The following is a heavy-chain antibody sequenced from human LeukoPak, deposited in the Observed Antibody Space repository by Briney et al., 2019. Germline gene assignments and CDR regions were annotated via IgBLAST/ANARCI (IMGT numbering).Heavy chain of an antibody. V-gene: IGHV1-2*02. CDR1: GYTFTSYG. J-gene: IGHJ4*02. Sequence: GASVKVSCKASGYTFTSYGINWVRQAPGQGPEWMGWINPNSGGTNYAQKFQGRVTMTRDTSISTAYMELSRLTSDDTAVYYCARGTYPYSSSSASDYWGQGTLVTVSS. D-gene: IGHD6-6*01. CDR3: ARGTYPYSSSSASDY. CDR2: INPNSGGT.